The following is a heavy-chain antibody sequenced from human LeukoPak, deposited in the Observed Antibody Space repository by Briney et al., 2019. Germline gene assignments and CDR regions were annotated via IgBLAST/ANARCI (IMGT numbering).Heavy chain of an antibody. CDR3: AAPGSGYSYGYDWFDP. Sequence: GGSLRLSCTASGFTFSSYGMHWVRQAPGKGLEWVAFIRYDGSNKYYADSVKGRFTISRDNSKNTLYLQMNSLRAEDTAVYYCAAPGSGYSYGYDWFDPWGQGTLVTVSS. D-gene: IGHD5-18*01. J-gene: IGHJ5*02. V-gene: IGHV3-30*02. CDR1: GFTFSSYG. CDR2: IRYDGSNK.